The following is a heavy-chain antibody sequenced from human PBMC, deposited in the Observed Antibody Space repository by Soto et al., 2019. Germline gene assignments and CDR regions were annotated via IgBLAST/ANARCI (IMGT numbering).Heavy chain of an antibody. CDR1: GYSFTSYW. Sequence: GESLKISCKGSGYSFTSYWIGWVRQMPGKGLEWMGIIYPGDSDTRYSPSFQGQVTISADKSISTAYLQRSSLKASDTAMYYCARLSKIPASSHYYYYYGMDVWGQGTKVTVSS. J-gene: IGHJ6*02. D-gene: IGHD2-2*01. CDR3: ARLSKIPASSHYYYYYGMDV. V-gene: IGHV5-51*01. CDR2: IYPGDSDT.